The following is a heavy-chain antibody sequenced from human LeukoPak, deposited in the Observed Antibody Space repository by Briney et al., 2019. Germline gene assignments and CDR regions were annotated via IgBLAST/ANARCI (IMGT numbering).Heavy chain of an antibody. Sequence: SETLSLTCVVSGGSIANKWCSWLRQPPGKGLEWIGEIHYNEDTNYITPLKSRVIMSVDRSKNQFSLNLISVTAAATAVYYCASYYHTRGWTFDIWGQGTMVTVSS. CDR3: ASYYHTRGWTFDI. D-gene: IGHD3-22*01. CDR2: IHYNEDT. V-gene: IGHV4-4*02. J-gene: IGHJ3*02. CDR1: GGSIANKW.